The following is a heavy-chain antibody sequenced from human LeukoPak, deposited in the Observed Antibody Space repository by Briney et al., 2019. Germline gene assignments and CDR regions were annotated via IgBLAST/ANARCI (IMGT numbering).Heavy chain of an antibody. CDR1: GGSFSGYY. CDR3: ASLHDYGDNDAFDI. Sequence: SETLSLTCAVYGGSFSGYYWSWIRQPPGKGLEWIGEINHSGSTNYNPSLKSRLAISVDTSKNQFSLKLSSVTAADTAVYYCASLHDYGDNDAFDIWGQGTMVTVSS. CDR2: INHSGST. V-gene: IGHV4-34*09. D-gene: IGHD4-17*01. J-gene: IGHJ3*02.